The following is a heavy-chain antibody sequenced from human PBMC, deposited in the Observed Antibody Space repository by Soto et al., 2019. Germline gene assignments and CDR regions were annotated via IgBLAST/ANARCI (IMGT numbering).Heavy chain of an antibody. CDR3: AEGYCSSASGSRYYLHQ. CDR1: GYSISSGYY. D-gene: IGHD2-2*01. CDR2: IYHSGST. J-gene: IGHJ1*01. Sequence: SETLSLTCAVSGYSISSGYYWAWIRPPPGKGLEWIGTIYHSGSTFHNPSLKSRVTISVDTSKNQFSLRLSSVTAADTAVYYWAEGYCSSASGSRYYLHQGCQGRRVT. V-gene: IGHV4-38-2*01.